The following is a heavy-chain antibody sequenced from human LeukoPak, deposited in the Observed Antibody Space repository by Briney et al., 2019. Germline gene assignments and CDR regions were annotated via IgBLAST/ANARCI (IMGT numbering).Heavy chain of an antibody. Sequence: GESLKISCKASGYSFSTYWIGWVRQMPGKGLEWMGISYPGDSDVTYSPSFQVQVTISADKSISTAYLQWSSLKASDTAIYYSVSWLRYCSTTTCHQPFDYWGQGTLVTVSS. CDR3: VSWLRYCSTTTCHQPFDY. V-gene: IGHV5-51*01. J-gene: IGHJ4*02. CDR2: SYPGDSDV. CDR1: GYSFSTYW. D-gene: IGHD2-2*01.